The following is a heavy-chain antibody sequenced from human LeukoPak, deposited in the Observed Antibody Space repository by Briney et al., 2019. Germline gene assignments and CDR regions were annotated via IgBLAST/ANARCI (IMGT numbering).Heavy chain of an antibody. D-gene: IGHD3-3*01. Sequence: SETLSLTCAVSGDSLSSYYWSWIRQPAGKGLEWIGRIYTNDITNYNPSLKSRVTMSADTARNQFSLQLSSVTAADTAVYYCARGFADTMVFGVQDTLYYFDYWGQGTLVTVSS. CDR2: IYTNDIT. J-gene: IGHJ4*02. CDR1: GDSLSSYY. V-gene: IGHV4-4*07. CDR3: ARGFADTMVFGVQDTLYYFDY.